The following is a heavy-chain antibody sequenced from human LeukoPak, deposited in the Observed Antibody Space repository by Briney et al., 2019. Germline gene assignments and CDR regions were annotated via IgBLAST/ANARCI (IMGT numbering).Heavy chain of an antibody. CDR3: ARNWGSWYYYYYMDV. Sequence: GGSLRLSCAASGFTFDDYGMSWLRQAPGKGLEWVSGINWNGGSTGYADSVKGRFTISRDNAKNSLYLQMNSLRAEDTALYYCARNWGSWYYYYYMDVWGKGTTVTVSS. J-gene: IGHJ6*03. D-gene: IGHD7-27*01. CDR2: INWNGGST. V-gene: IGHV3-20*04. CDR1: GFTFDDYG.